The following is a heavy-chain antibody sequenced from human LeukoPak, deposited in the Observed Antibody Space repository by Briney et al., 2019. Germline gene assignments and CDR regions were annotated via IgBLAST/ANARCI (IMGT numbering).Heavy chain of an antibody. CDR3: AREFGELGATPY. Sequence: GGSLRLSCAASGFTFSSYSMNWVRQAPGKGLEWVSSISSSSSYIYYADSVKGRFTISRDNAKNSLYLQMNSLRAEDTAVYYCAREFGELGATPYWGQGTLVTVSS. J-gene: IGHJ4*02. CDR2: ISSSSSYI. V-gene: IGHV3-21*01. CDR1: GFTFSSYS. D-gene: IGHD1-26*01.